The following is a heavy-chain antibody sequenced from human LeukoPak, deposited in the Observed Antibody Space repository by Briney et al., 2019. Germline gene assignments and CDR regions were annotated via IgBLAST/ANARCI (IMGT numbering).Heavy chain of an antibody. D-gene: IGHD3-9*01. V-gene: IGHV4-34*01. CDR2: INHSGST. CDR3: ARDPPYYDILTGYYRYGMDV. CDR1: DGSFSGYY. Sequence: SETLSLTCAVYDGSFSGYYWSWIRQPPGKGLEWIGEINHSGSTNYNPSLKSRVTISVDTSKNQFSLKLSSVTAADTAVYYCARDPPYYDILTGYYRYGMDVWGQGTTVTVSS. J-gene: IGHJ6*02.